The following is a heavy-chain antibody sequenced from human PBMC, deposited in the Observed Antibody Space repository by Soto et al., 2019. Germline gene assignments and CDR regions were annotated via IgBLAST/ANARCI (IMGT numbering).Heavy chain of an antibody. D-gene: IGHD2-21*01. Sequence: GASVKVSCKVSGYSLNELCMHWVRQPPGKGLEWIGGFDPEEGKMIYAQNFQGRVTMTEDTSTDTAYMELNSLTSQDTAIGYCATDPEVGLAPLSILYFQQWGQGNVVTVSS. CDR3: ATDPEVGLAPLSILYFQQ. CDR1: GYSLNELC. CDR2: FDPEEGKM. V-gene: IGHV1-24*01. J-gene: IGHJ1*01.